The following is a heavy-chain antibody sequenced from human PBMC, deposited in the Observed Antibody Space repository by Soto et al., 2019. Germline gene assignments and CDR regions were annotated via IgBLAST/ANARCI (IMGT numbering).Heavy chain of an antibody. CDR1: GGSIRSDH. CDR2: LDYSGSP. Sequence: PSETLSLTCTVSGGSIRSDHWSWIRQPPGKGLEWIGYLDYSGSPNYNPSLKSRVTISMDTSKNQLSLILNSVTAADTAVYFCATYFSGEGVRGYWGQGTQVTVSS. CDR3: ATYFSGEGVRGY. V-gene: IGHV4-59*08. J-gene: IGHJ4*02. D-gene: IGHD3-9*01.